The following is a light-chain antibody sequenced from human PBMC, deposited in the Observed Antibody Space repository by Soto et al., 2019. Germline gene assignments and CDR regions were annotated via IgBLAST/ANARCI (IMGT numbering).Light chain of an antibody. CDR2: DAS. Sequence: EIVLTQSPATLSLSPGERATLSCRASQSVSTYLAWFQHKPGQAPRLLIYDASNRATGIPARFSGSGSGTDFTLIISSLEPEDFAVYYCQQRSNWLPWTFGQGTKVEIK. J-gene: IGKJ1*01. CDR1: QSVSTY. V-gene: IGKV3-11*01. CDR3: QQRSNWLPWT.